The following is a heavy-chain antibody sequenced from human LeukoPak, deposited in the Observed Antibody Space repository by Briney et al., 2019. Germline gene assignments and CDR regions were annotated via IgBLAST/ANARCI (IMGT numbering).Heavy chain of an antibody. CDR3: ARDLGLGYCSGGSCYPFDY. V-gene: IGHV3-21*01. CDR1: GFTFSSYS. CDR2: ISSSSSYI. D-gene: IGHD2-15*01. Sequence: GGSLRLSCAASGFTFSSYSMNWVRQAPGKGLEWVSSISSSSSYIYYADSVKGRFTISRDNAKNSLYLQMNSLRAEDTAVYYCARDLGLGYCSGGSCYPFDYWGQGTLVTVSS. J-gene: IGHJ4*02.